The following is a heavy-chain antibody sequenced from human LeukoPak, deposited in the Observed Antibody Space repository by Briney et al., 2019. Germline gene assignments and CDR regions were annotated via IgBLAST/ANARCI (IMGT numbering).Heavy chain of an antibody. CDR3: ARDSRRVGATGGSDL. Sequence: GGSLRLSCAASGFTFINYWMSWVRQAPGKGLEWVANIKQDGTEKNYLDSVKGRFILSRDNAKNSLYLQLNYLRADDTAVYYCARDSRRVGATGGSDLWGQGTLVTVSS. CDR1: GFTFINYW. V-gene: IGHV3-7*03. CDR2: IKQDGTEK. J-gene: IGHJ5*02. D-gene: IGHD1-26*01.